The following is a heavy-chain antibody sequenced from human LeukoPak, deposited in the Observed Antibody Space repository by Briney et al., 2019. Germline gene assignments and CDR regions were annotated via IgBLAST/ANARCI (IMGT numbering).Heavy chain of an antibody. Sequence: GGSLRLSCAASGFTLNSYTMNWVRQAPGRGLEWVSSISGSSTYIYYADSLKGRFTISRDNAKNSLYLQMNSLRAEDTAVYYCARDSAAAAGTPDYRGQGTLVTVSS. CDR2: ISGSSTYI. J-gene: IGHJ4*02. V-gene: IGHV3-21*01. CDR1: GFTLNSYT. D-gene: IGHD6-13*01. CDR3: ARDSAAAAGTPDY.